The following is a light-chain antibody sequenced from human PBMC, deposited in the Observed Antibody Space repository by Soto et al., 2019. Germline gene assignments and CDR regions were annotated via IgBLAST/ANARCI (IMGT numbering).Light chain of an antibody. Sequence: QSVLTQPASVSGSPGQSIAISCTGTNSDVGDYNYVSWYQQHPGNAPKLLIYDVTNRPSGVSNRFSGSKSGNMASLTISGLQAEDEADYYCSSYTSSSTWVFGGGTQLNVL. V-gene: IGLV2-14*03. J-gene: IGLJ3*02. CDR2: DVT. CDR1: NSDVGDYNY. CDR3: SSYTSSSTWV.